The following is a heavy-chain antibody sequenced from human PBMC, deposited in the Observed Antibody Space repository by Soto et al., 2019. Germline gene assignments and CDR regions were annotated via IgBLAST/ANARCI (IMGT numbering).Heavy chain of an antibody. D-gene: IGHD4-17*01. J-gene: IGHJ4*02. CDR3: ARCDFGDYVPPLDH. CDR2: ISVYNGHT. Sequence: QVHLMQSGAEVKSPGASVRVSCKASGYTFSSYGVSWVRQAPGQGLEFMGWISVYNGHTKYAQKFQGRLTMTTDTSTSTAYMELRSLRSADTSVYFCARCDFGDYVPPLDHWGKGTLVPVSA. V-gene: IGHV1-18*01. CDR1: GYTFSSYG.